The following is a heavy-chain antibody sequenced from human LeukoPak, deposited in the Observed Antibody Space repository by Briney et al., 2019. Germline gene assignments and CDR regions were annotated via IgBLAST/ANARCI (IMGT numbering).Heavy chain of an antibody. CDR3: TTDRADY. Sequence: TGGSLRLSCAASGFSFSNTWMSWVRQAPGKGLEWVGRIKSKPEGGTTDYAAPVNGRFSISRDDPKNTLYLQMNSLKTEDTAVYYCTTDRADYWGQGTLVTVSS. CDR1: GFSFSNTW. CDR2: IKSKPEGGTT. J-gene: IGHJ4*02. V-gene: IGHV3-15*01.